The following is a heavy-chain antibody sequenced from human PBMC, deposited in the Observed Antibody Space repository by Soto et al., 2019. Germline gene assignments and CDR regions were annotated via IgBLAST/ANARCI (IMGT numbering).Heavy chain of an antibody. V-gene: IGHV1-18*01. CDR2: ISAYNGNT. CDR1: GYTFTSYG. J-gene: IGHJ6*02. Sequence: GASVKVSCKASGYTFTSYGISWVRQAPGQGLEWMGWISAYNGNTNYAQKLQGRVTMTTDTSTSTAYMELRSLRSDDTAVYYCARAARIAAAGTQLYYYYYGMDVWGQGTTVTV. D-gene: IGHD6-13*01. CDR3: ARAARIAAAGTQLYYYYYGMDV.